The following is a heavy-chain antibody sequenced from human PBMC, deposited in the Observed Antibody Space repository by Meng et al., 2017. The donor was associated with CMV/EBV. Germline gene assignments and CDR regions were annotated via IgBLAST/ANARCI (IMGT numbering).Heavy chain of an antibody. Sequence: ASVKVSCKASGYTFTSYDINWVRQATGQGLEWMGWMNPNSGKTGYAQKFQGRVTMTRNTSISTAYIELSSLRSEDTAVYSCARGADIVVVPAATDAFDIWGQGTMVTVSS. J-gene: IGHJ3*02. V-gene: IGHV1-8*01. D-gene: IGHD2-2*01. CDR1: GYTFTSYD. CDR3: ARGADIVVVPAATDAFDI. CDR2: MNPNSGKT.